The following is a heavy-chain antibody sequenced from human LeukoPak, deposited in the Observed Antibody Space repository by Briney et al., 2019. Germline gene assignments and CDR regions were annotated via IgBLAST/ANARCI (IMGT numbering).Heavy chain of an antibody. CDR1: GGSISSSSYY. Sequence: SETLSLTCTVSGGSISSSSYYWGWIRQPPGKGLEWIGSIYYSGSTYYNPSLKSRVTISVDTSKNQFSLKLSSVTAADTAVYYCARDRTDYGMDVWGQGTTVTVSS. J-gene: IGHJ6*02. CDR3: ARDRTDYGMDV. V-gene: IGHV4-39*07. CDR2: IYYSGST.